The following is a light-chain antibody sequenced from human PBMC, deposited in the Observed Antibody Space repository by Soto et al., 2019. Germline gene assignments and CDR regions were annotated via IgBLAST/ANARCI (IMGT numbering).Light chain of an antibody. CDR3: MQGSYWCET. J-gene: IGKJ1*01. V-gene: IGKV2-30*01. Sequence: VMTQSPLSLPVTLGQPASISCRSSQSLLYTDGNTYLSWFQQRPGQSPRRLIYEVSNRDSGVPDRFSDSGAGSDFTLKISRVDAEHFGVYYWMQGSYWCETLDKGTKV. CDR2: EVS. CDR1: QSLLYTDGNTY.